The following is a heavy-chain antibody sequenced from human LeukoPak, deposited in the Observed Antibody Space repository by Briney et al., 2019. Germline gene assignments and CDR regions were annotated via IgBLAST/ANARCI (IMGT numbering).Heavy chain of an antibody. Sequence: SVKVSCKASGYTFTGYYMHWVRQAPGQGLEWMGGIIPIFGTANYAQKFQGRVTITADESTSTAYMELSSLRSEDTAVYYCARDPHIAAAGLVAFDIWGQGTMVTVSS. CDR2: IIPIFGTA. CDR3: ARDPHIAAAGLVAFDI. J-gene: IGHJ3*02. CDR1: GYTFTGYY. D-gene: IGHD6-13*01. V-gene: IGHV1-69*13.